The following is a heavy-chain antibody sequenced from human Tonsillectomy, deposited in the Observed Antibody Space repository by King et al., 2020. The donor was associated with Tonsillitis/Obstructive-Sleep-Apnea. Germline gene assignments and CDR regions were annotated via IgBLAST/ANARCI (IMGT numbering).Heavy chain of an antibody. J-gene: IGHJ6*02. V-gene: IGHV3-30*04. Sequence: VQLVESGGGVVQPGRSLRLSCAASGFTFSSYAMHWVRQAPGKGLEWVAVISYDKNYKYYADSVKGRFTISRDNSKNTLYLQMNSLGAEDTAVYYCATEPRGTDDIHYGMDVWGQGTTVTVSS. CDR2: ISYDKNYK. CDR1: GFTFSSYA. D-gene: IGHD3-22*01. CDR3: ATEPRGTDDIHYGMDV.